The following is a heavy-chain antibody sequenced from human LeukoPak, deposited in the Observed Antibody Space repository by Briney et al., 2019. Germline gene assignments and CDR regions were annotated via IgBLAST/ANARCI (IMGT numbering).Heavy chain of an antibody. D-gene: IGHD1-26*01. Sequence: GGSLRLSCAASGFTFSSYGMHWVRQAPGKGLEWVAVLSYHGSNKYYADSVKGRFTISRDNSKNTLYLQMNSLRAEDTAVYYCARERDVGASLAAFDIWGQGTMVTVSS. J-gene: IGHJ3*02. CDR1: GFTFSSYG. CDR2: LSYHGSNK. V-gene: IGHV3-30*03. CDR3: ARERDVGASLAAFDI.